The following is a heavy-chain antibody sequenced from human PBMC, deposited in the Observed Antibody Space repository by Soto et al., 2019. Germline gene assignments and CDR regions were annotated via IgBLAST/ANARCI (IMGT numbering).Heavy chain of an antibody. CDR2: IYFNGNT. Sequence: QLQLQESGPGLVMPSETLSLTCSVSGGSIGGSSYYWGWVRQPPGKGPEWIGSIYFNGNTHYNPSLESRVTISVDRSKNQFSLRMSSVTAADTAVYYCASRPVNSNLWSGSNYYYYMEVWGRGTTVAVSS. CDR1: GGSIGGSSYY. D-gene: IGHD3-3*01. J-gene: IGHJ6*03. V-gene: IGHV4-39*01. CDR3: ASRPVNSNLWSGSNYYYYMEV.